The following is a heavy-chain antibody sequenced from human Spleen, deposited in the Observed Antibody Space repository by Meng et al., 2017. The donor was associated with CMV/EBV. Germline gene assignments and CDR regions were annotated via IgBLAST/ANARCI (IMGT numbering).Heavy chain of an antibody. D-gene: IGHD1-26*01. CDR3: ARAWRVGATIVY. V-gene: IGHV1-2*02. Sequence: ASVKVSCKASGYTFTGYYVHWVRQAPGQGLEWMGWINPNSGGTNYAQRFQGRVTMTRDTSISTAYMELSRLRSDDTAVYYCARAWRVGATIVYWGQGTLVTVSS. CDR2: INPNSGGT. J-gene: IGHJ4*02. CDR1: GYTFTGYY.